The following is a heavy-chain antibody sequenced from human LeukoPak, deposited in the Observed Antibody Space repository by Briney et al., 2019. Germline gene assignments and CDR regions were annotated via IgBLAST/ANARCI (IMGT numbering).Heavy chain of an antibody. V-gene: IGHV5-51*01. CDR3: ARLRFLEWLFDYVDV. J-gene: IGHJ6*03. D-gene: IGHD3-3*01. CDR1: GYSFTSYW. Sequence: KCGESLKISCKGSGYSFTSYWIGWVRQMPGKGLEWMGIIYPGDSDTRYSPSFQGQVTISADKSISTAYLQWSSLKASDTAMYYCARLRFLEWLFDYVDVWGKGTTVTVSS. CDR2: IYPGDSDT.